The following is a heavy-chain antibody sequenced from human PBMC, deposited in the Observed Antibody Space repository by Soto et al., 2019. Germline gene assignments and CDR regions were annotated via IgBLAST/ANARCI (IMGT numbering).Heavy chain of an antibody. CDR1: ADPLSYCGYY. J-gene: IGHJ5*02. Sequence: QVQLQESGPGLVEPSQTLSLVCSVSADPLSYCGYYWSWVRQSPGKALEWIGFVYHTGATYYHPSLESRVTMAVDMSKNEFSLKLTSVTAADTATYYCAREGHSSWEWLDPWGKGILVTVSS. D-gene: IGHD1-26*01. CDR3: AREGHSSWEWLDP. CDR2: VYHTGAT. V-gene: IGHV4-31*03.